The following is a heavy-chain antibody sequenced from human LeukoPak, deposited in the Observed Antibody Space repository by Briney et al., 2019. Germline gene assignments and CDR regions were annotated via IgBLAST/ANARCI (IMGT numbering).Heavy chain of an antibody. J-gene: IGHJ3*02. Sequence: GESLKISCMGSGYSFTSYWIGWLRQMPGKGLEWMGIIYPGDSDTRYSPSFQGQVTISADKSISTAYLQWSSLKASDTAMYYCASTYYDSSGYYAFDIWGQGTMVTVSS. D-gene: IGHD3-22*01. CDR1: GYSFTSYW. V-gene: IGHV5-51*01. CDR2: IYPGDSDT. CDR3: ASTYYDSSGYYAFDI.